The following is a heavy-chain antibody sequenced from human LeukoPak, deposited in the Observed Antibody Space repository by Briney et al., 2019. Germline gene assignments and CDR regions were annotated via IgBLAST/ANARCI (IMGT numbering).Heavy chain of an antibody. V-gene: IGHV3-21*01. Sequence: GGSLRLSGAASGFTFSSFSMNWVGQAPGKGLEWVSSISSSSSYIYYADSVKGRFTISRDNAKNSLYLQMNSLRAEDTAVYYCVMDTFSSSAGVDYWGQGTLVTVSS. D-gene: IGHD6-13*01. CDR2: ISSSSSYI. CDR1: GFTFSSFS. J-gene: IGHJ4*02. CDR3: VMDTFSSSAGVDY.